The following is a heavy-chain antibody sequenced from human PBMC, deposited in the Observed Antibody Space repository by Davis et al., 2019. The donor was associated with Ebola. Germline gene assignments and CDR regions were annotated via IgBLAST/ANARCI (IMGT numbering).Heavy chain of an antibody. Sequence: GESLKISCSASGFTFSTYNMNWVRQAPGKGLEWVSYISTGGSTIYYADSVKGRFTISRDNAKNSLYLQMNSLRDEDTAMYYCARDVVVRGLYYYAMDVWGKGTTVTVSS. D-gene: IGHD3-10*01. CDR2: ISTGGSTI. V-gene: IGHV3-48*02. CDR1: GFTFSTYN. CDR3: ARDVVVRGLYYYAMDV. J-gene: IGHJ6*04.